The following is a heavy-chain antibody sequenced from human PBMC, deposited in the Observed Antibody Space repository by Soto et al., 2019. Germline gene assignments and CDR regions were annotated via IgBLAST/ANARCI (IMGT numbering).Heavy chain of an antibody. CDR2: ISKDGSTI. CDR1: GFTFSSYS. Sequence: AQLVESGGGFVQPGGSLRLSCAASGFTFSSYSMSWVRQAPGKGLEWISYISKDGSTIYYADSVKGRFTISRDDAKSSLYLQINSLRDEDTAVYSCARGFSYASFDYWGQGTLVTVSS. CDR3: ARGFSYASFDY. D-gene: IGHD5-18*01. J-gene: IGHJ4*02. V-gene: IGHV3-48*02.